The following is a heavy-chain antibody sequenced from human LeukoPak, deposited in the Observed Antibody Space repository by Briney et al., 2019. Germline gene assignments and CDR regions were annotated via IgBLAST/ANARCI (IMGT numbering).Heavy chain of an antibody. CDR2: ISGYGGGT. J-gene: IGHJ5*02. D-gene: IGHD4-17*01. V-gene: IGHV3-23*01. CDR1: GFTFKSYG. CDR3: ASSGASPTVIYNWFDP. Sequence: GGSLRLSCTASGFTFKSYGMSWVRQAPGKGLEWVSSISGYGGGTYYADSVKGRFIISRDNSKNTVYMEMNNLRAEDTAVYYCASSGASPTVIYNWFDPWGQGTLVTVSS.